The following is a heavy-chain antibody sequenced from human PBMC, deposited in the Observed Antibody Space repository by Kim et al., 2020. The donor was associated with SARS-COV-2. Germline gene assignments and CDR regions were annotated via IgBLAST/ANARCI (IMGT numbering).Heavy chain of an antibody. CDR1: GRSFSGYL. J-gene: IGHJ6*02. CDR2: INHSGGP. D-gene: IGHD3-3*01. V-gene: IGHV4-34*01. Sequence: SETLSLTCAVFGRSFSGYLWTCIRQLPGKGLEWIGEINHSGGPNYTPSLKTRVTISLDTYKNLFSPKLTSVTASDTAVYYCARGRAGVVPSPILGLGPYYSYYATYVWDQVTTVTLSS. CDR3: ARGRAGVVPSPILGLGPYYSYYATYV.